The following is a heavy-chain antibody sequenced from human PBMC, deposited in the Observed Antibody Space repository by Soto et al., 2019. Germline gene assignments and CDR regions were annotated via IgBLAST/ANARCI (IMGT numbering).Heavy chain of an antibody. V-gene: IGHV4-59*01. CDR3: ALRSMAVVPEY. CDR2: LYYDRSA. CDR1: GDSISSYY. Sequence: QVQLQESGPGLVKPSETLSLTCAVSGDSISSYYCMWIRQPPGKGLESIGYLYYDRSANYNPSLKSRGTLSVDTATNQCALTLSSMTAADTAVYYCALRSMAVVPEYWGQGTLVTVSS. D-gene: IGHD3-22*01. J-gene: IGHJ4*02.